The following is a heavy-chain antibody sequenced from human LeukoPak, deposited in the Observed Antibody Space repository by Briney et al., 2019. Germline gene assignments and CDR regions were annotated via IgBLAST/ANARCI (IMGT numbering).Heavy chain of an antibody. CDR1: GFTFSSYA. J-gene: IGHJ6*02. CDR2: INHSGST. CDR3: ARAGVGKTKYYYYYGMDV. Sequence: PGGSLRLSCAASGFTFSSYAMSWIRQPPGKGLEWLGEINHSGSTNYNPSLKSRVTISVDTSKNQFSLKLSSVTAADTAVYYCARAGVGKTKYYYYYGMDVWGQGTTVTVSS. D-gene: IGHD2-15*01. V-gene: IGHV4-34*01.